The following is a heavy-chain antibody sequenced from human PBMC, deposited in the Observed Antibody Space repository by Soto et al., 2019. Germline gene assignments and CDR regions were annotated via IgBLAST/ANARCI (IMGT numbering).Heavy chain of an antibody. CDR2: IYYSGST. D-gene: IGHD2-8*01. CDR3: ARAVGYCTNGVCYRPGDYYYGMDV. J-gene: IGHJ6*02. V-gene: IGHV4-59*01. CDR1: GGSISSYY. Sequence: PSETLSLTCTVSGGSISSYYWSWIRQPPGKGLEWIGYIYYSGSTNYNSSLKSRVTISVDTSKNQFSLKLSSVTAADTAVYYCARAVGYCTNGVCYRPGDYYYGMDVWGQGTTVTVSS.